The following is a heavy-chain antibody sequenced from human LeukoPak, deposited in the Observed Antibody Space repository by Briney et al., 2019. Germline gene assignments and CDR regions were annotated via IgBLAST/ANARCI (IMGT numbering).Heavy chain of an antibody. D-gene: IGHD2-2*01. CDR2: ISGSGGST. V-gene: IGHV3-23*01. J-gene: IGHJ4*02. CDR1: GFTFSSYA. CDR3: AKDRDLTYCSSTSCSWGY. Sequence: PGGSLRLSCAASGFTFSSYAMSWVRQAPGKGLEWVSAISGSGGSTYYAASVKGRFTISRDNSKNTLYLQMNSLRAEDTAVYYCAKDRDLTYCSSTSCSWGYWGQGTLVTVSS.